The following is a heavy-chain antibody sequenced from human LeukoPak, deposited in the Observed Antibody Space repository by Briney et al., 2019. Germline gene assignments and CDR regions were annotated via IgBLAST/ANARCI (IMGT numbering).Heavy chain of an antibody. CDR1: GYTFTGYY. CDR2: INPNSGGT. Sequence: ASVKVSCKASGYTFTGYYMHWVRQAPGQGLEWMGWINPNSGGTNYAQKFQGRVTMTRDTSISTAYMDRSRLKSDDTAVYYCARGPNHYYYMDVWGKGTTVTVSS. CDR3: ARGPNHYYYMDV. J-gene: IGHJ6*03. V-gene: IGHV1-2*02.